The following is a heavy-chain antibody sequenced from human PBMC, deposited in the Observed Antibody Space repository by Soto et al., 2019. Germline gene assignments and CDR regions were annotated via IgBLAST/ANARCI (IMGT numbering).Heavy chain of an antibody. CDR1: GFTFSSYA. J-gene: IGHJ4*02. D-gene: IGHD3-3*01. CDR2: ISYDGSNK. Sequence: GGSLRLSCAASGFTFSSYAMHWVRQAPGKGLEWVAVISYDGSNKYYADSVKGRFTISRDNSKNTLYLQMNSLRAEDTAVYYCARSGISGRFLEWTPRTELRPSDYWGQGTLVTVSS. CDR3: ARSGISGRFLEWTPRTELRPSDY. V-gene: IGHV3-30-3*01.